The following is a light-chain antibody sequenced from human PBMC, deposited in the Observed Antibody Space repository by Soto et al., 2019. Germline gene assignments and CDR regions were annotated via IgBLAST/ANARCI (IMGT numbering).Light chain of an antibody. CDR3: QQYNNWPQT. CDR2: GAS. CDR1: QSVSSK. Sequence: EIVMTQSPVTLSVSRGERATLSCRASQSVSSKLAWYQQKPGQAPRLLIYGASTRATGIPARFSGSGSGTEFTLSISSLQSEDFAVYYCQQYNNWPQTFGQGTKLEIK. J-gene: IGKJ2*01. V-gene: IGKV3-15*01.